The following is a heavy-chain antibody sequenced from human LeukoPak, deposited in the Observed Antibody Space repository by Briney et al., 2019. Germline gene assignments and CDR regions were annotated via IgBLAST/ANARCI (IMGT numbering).Heavy chain of an antibody. D-gene: IGHD6-19*01. CDR2: ISSSGSTI. J-gene: IGHJ3*02. Sequence: GRSLRLSCAAAGFTFSSYEMNWVRQDPGKGLEWDSYISSSGSTIYYADSVKGRFTISRDNAKNSLYLQMNSLRAEDTAVYYCARSFFVDSSGWYYGGAFDIWGQGTMVTVSS. CDR1: GFTFSSYE. V-gene: IGHV3-48*03. CDR3: ARSFFVDSSGWYYGGAFDI.